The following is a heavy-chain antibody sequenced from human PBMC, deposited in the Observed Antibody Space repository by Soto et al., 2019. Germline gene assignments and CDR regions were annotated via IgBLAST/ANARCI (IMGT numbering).Heavy chain of an antibody. CDR1: GEPMSSSNW. Sequence: PSETLSLTCTVSGEPMSSSNWWNWVRQPPGKGLEWIGEAHHSGSTNYNPSLKSRVTISVDTSKNQFSLKLSSVTAADTAVYYCARRYGSAIDYWGQGTLVTVSS. D-gene: IGHD1-26*01. V-gene: IGHV4-4*02. CDR2: AHHSGST. J-gene: IGHJ4*02. CDR3: ARRYGSAIDY.